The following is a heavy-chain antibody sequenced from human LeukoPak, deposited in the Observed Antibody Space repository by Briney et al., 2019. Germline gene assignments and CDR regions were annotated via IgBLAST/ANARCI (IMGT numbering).Heavy chain of an antibody. J-gene: IGHJ4*02. Sequence: GGSLRLSCAASGFTFSSYEMNWVRQAPGKRLEWVSYISSSGSTIYYADSVKGRFTISRDNAKNSLYLQMNSLRAEDTAVYYCARWIQTRGGYYWGQGTLVTVSS. CDR1: GFTFSSYE. D-gene: IGHD5-18*01. V-gene: IGHV3-48*03. CDR3: ARWIQTRGGYY. CDR2: ISSSGSTI.